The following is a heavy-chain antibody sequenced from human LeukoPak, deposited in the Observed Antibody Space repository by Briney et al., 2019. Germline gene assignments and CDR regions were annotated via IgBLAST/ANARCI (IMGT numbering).Heavy chain of an antibody. J-gene: IGHJ3*01. D-gene: IGHD4-23*01. Sequence: ASVKVSCKASENTFTNYYMHWVRQAPGQGLEWLGIDNPNGGRTAYAQNFQGRVSMTRDTSTTTVYMELSSLRSDDTAVYYCARDMSTAVTPISYAFDVWGQGTMVTVSS. CDR2: DNPNGGRT. CDR3: ARDMSTAVTPISYAFDV. V-gene: IGHV1-46*01. CDR1: ENTFTNYY.